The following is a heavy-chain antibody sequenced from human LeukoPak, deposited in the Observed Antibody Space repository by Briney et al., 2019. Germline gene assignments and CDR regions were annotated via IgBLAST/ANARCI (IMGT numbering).Heavy chain of an antibody. CDR3: AKGGSSWSNFDY. D-gene: IGHD6-13*01. CDR1: GFTFSSYW. Sequence: GGSLRLSCAASGFTFSSYWMHWVRQAPGKGLVWVSRINSDGSSTSYADSVKGRFTTSRDNSKNTLYLQMNSLRAEDTAVYYCAKGGSSWSNFDYWGQGTLVTVSS. J-gene: IGHJ4*02. CDR2: INSDGSST. V-gene: IGHV3-74*01.